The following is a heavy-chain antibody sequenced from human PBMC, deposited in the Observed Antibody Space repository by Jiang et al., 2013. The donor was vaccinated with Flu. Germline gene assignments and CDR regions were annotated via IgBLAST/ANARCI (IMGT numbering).Heavy chain of an antibody. CDR3: ARFTSLNDAFDI. Sequence: IRQSPSRGLEWLGRTYYRSKWYNDYAVSVKSRITINPDTSKNQFSLQLNSVTPEDTAVYYCARFTSLNDAFDIWGQGTMVTVSS. V-gene: IGHV6-1*01. CDR2: TYYRSKWYN. J-gene: IGHJ3*02.